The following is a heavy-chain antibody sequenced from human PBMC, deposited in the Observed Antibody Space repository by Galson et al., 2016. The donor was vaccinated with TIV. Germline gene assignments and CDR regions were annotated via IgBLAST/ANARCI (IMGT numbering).Heavy chain of an antibody. Sequence: SLRLSCAASGFTFSKAWMSWVRQAPGKGLEWVGRIKSTIDGGTTDYAASGKDRFSISRDDSKNTVFLQMNSLKTEDTAVYFCTTDLGYCIFTGCSLGLDYWGQGTPVTVSS. V-gene: IGHV3-15*01. CDR2: IKSTIDGGTT. D-gene: IGHD2-15*01. CDR1: GFTFSKAW. J-gene: IGHJ4*02. CDR3: TTDLGYCIFTGCSLGLDY.